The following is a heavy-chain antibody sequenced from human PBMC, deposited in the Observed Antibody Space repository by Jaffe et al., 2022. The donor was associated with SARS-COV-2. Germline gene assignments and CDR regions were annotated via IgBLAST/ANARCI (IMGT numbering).Heavy chain of an antibody. Sequence: QVQLVESGGGVVQPWRSLRLSCAASGFPFSTFAMHWVRQAPGKGLEWVAVISYDGSNKYYADSMQGRFTISRDNSKNTLYLQINSLRGEDTAVYYCARDHKRGNYGDSRSPLYFYYGMDVWGQGTTVTVSS. CDR2: ISYDGSNK. V-gene: IGHV3-30-3*01. D-gene: IGHD4-17*01. CDR1: GFPFSTFA. CDR3: ARDHKRGNYGDSRSPLYFYYGMDV. J-gene: IGHJ6*02.